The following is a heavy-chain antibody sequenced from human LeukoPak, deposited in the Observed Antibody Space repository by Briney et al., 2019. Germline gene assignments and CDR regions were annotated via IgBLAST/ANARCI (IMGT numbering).Heavy chain of an antibody. V-gene: IGHV3-7*01. CDR1: GFTFSSYW. J-gene: IGHJ5*02. CDR2: IKQDGSEK. Sequence: GGSLRLSCAASGFTFSSYWMSWVRQAPGKGLEWVANIKQDGSEKYYVDSVKGRFTISRDNAKNSLYLQMNSLRAEDTAVYYCARESYDSSGYDNWFDPRGQGTLVTVSS. CDR3: ARESYDSSGYDNWFDP. D-gene: IGHD3-22*01.